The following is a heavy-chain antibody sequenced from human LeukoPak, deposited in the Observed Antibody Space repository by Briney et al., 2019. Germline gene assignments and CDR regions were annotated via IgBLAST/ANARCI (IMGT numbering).Heavy chain of an antibody. CDR2: IYVDGRTT. V-gene: IGHV3-74*01. J-gene: IGHJ5*02. CDR1: GFTFSNYW. CDR3: TKKPYSSSLYNWFDP. D-gene: IGHD6-6*01. Sequence: GGPLRLSCVASGFTFSNYWMHWVRQPPGKGLVWVSRIYVDGRTTNYADSVKGRFTISRDNSKNTVYLQMNSLRAEDTAVYYCTKKPYSSSLYNWFDPWGQGTLVTVSS.